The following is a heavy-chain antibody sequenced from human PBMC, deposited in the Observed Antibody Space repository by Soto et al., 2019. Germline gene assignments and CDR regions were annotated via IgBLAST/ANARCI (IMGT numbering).Heavy chain of an antibody. V-gene: IGHV4-59*01. J-gene: IGHJ5*02. CDR1: GGSISSYY. CDR3: ARGSVSSWYFWFDP. Sequence: QVQLQESGPGLVKPSETLSLTCTVSGGSISSYYWSWIRQPPGKGLEWIGYIYYSGGTNYNPSLKSRVTLSVDTSKNQFSLKLSSVTAADTAVYYCARGSVSSWYFWFDPWGQGTLVTVSS. D-gene: IGHD6-13*01. CDR2: IYYSGGT.